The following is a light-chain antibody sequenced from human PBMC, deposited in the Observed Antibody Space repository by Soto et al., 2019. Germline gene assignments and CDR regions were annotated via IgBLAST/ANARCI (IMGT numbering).Light chain of an antibody. CDR1: QSISSK. Sequence: ESVLTQSPGTLSVSPGERATLSCRASQSISSKLAWYQQKPGQALRLLIYAASTRATGIPASFSGSGSGTEFTLTISSLQSEDFAVYYCQQYNNWPRTFGQGTKVDIK. J-gene: IGKJ1*01. CDR2: AAS. CDR3: QQYNNWPRT. V-gene: IGKV3-15*01.